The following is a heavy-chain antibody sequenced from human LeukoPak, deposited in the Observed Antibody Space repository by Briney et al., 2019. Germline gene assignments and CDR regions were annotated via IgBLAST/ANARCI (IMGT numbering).Heavy chain of an antibody. V-gene: IGHV3-21*01. CDR3: ARDVSPTTLLKGDY. J-gene: IGHJ4*02. CDR2: ISSSSSYI. D-gene: IGHD1-26*01. Sequence: PGGSLRLSCAASGFTFSSYSMNWGRQASGKGLEWVSSISSSSSYIYYADSVKGRFTISRDNAKNSLYLQMNSLRAEDTAVYYCARDVSPTTLLKGDYWGQGTLVTVSS. CDR1: GFTFSSYS.